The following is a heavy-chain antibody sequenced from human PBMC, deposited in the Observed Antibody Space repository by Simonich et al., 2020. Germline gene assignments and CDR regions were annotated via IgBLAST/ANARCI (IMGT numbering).Heavy chain of an antibody. CDR3: ARASRGAWWYYYFDY. CDR2: ISAYQGNT. J-gene: IGHJ4*02. CDR1: GYTFTSYG. Sequence: QVQLVQSGAEVKKPGASVKVSCKASGYTFTSYGISWVRQAPGQGLEWMGGISAYQGNTTHAQELQGRVTMTTDTSTSTAYMELRSLRSDDTAVYYCARASRGAWWYYYFDYWGQGTLVTVSS. D-gene: IGHD2-15*01. V-gene: IGHV1-18*01.